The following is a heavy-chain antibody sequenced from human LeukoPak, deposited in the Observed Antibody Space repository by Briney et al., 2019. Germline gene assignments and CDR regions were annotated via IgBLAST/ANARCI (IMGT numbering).Heavy chain of an antibody. D-gene: IGHD3-3*01. CDR2: IYYSGST. Sequence: SGTLSLTCTVSGGSISGSSYYWGWIRQPPGKGLEWIGSIYYSGSTYYNPSLKSRVTISVDTSKNQFSLKLSSVTAADTAVYYCARAQAGRFLEWFVFDYWGQGTLVTVSS. CDR3: ARAQAGRFLEWFVFDY. V-gene: IGHV4-39*07. CDR1: GGSISGSSYY. J-gene: IGHJ4*02.